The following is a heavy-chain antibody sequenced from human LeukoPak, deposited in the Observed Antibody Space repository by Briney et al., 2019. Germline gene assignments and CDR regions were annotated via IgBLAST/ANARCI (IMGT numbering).Heavy chain of an antibody. Sequence: PGGSLKLSCAASGFTFSGSAVHWVRQASGKGLEWVGRIRSKADSYATAYAASVKGRFTVSRDDSKNTAYLQMSSLKTEDTAVYYCARELYRVAGTKNYYYGMDVWGQGTTVTVSS. D-gene: IGHD6-19*01. CDR3: ARELYRVAGTKNYYYGMDV. CDR2: IRSKADSYAT. J-gene: IGHJ6*02. CDR1: GFTFSGSA. V-gene: IGHV3-73*01.